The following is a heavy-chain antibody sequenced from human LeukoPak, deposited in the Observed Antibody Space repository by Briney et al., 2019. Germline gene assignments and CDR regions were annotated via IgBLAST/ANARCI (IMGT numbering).Heavy chain of an antibody. D-gene: IGHD3-10*01. Sequence: GGSLRLSCAASGFTFSSYSMNWVRQAPGKGLEWVSYISSSSSTIYYADSVKGRSTISRDNAKNSLYLQMNSLRGEDTAVYYSARVFGRYYGSGSYYNADYYGMDVWGQGTTVTVSS. CDR3: ARVFGRYYGSGSYYNADYYGMDV. CDR2: ISSSSSTI. V-gene: IGHV3-48*01. J-gene: IGHJ6*02. CDR1: GFTFSSYS.